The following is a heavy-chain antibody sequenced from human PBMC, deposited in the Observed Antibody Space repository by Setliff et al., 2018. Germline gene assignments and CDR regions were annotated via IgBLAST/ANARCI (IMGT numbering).Heavy chain of an antibody. J-gene: IGHJ4*02. CDR1: GLSYINDW. D-gene: IGHD3-10*01. CDR3: FGAGTCSY. CDR2: INPHGSEK. V-gene: IGHV3-7*01. Sequence: GGSLRLSCTASGLSYINDWVSWVRQAPEKGLEWLASINPHGSEKYYADSVKGRFTISRDNAKNSLSLQMNNLRTEDTAVYYCFGAGTCSYWGQGTLVTVS.